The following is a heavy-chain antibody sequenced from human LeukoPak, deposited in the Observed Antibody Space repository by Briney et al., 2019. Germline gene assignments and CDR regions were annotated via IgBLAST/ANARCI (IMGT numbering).Heavy chain of an antibody. CDR2: ISSSGSTI. D-gene: IGHD3-16*02. CDR3: ARHVPDNDYVWGSYPSYYYYYYMDV. V-gene: IGHV3-11*01. J-gene: IGHJ6*03. Sequence: PGGSLRLSCAASGFTFSDYYMSWIRQAPGKGLEWVSYISSSGSTIYYADSVKGRFTISRDNAKNSLYLQMNSLRAEDTAVYYCARHVPDNDYVWGSYPSYYYYYYMDVWGKGTTVTVSS. CDR1: GFTFSDYY.